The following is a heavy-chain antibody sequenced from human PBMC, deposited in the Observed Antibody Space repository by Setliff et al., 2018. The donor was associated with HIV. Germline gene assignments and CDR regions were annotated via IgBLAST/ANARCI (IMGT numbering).Heavy chain of an antibody. V-gene: IGHV4-4*02. CDR3: ARDHVFGSRTGFDP. CDR2: VFHSGSA. Sequence: KASETLSLTCAVSGCPLNSRNWWSWVRQPPGKGLEWIGEVFHSGSANSNASLRSRVMISVDTSKNQFSLKLSAVTAADTAVYYCARDHVFGSRTGFDPWGPGILVTVSS. J-gene: IGHJ5*02. CDR1: GCPLNSRNW. D-gene: IGHD3-10*01.